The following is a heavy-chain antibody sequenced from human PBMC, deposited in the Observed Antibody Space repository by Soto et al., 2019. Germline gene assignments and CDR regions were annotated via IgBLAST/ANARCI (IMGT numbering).Heavy chain of an antibody. CDR1: GFICSSYD. V-gene: IGHV3-23*01. CDR2: ILVGGST. Sequence: GGSLRLSCAVSGFICSSYDMSWVRQAPGKGLAWVSTILVGGSTHYEDSVQGRFTISRDTSKNTVYLHMNSLTAGDTAVYYCAKATATGGGAFEIYGQGTMVTVSS. J-gene: IGHJ3*02. CDR3: AKATATGGGAFEI. D-gene: IGHD2-8*02.